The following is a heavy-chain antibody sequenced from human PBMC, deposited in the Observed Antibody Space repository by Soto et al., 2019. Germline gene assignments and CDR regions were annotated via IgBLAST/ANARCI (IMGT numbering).Heavy chain of an antibody. V-gene: IGHV4-31*03. D-gene: IGHD2-2*01. CDR1: GGSISSGGYY. J-gene: IGHJ5*02. Sequence: QVQLQESGPGLVKPSQTLSLTCTVSGGSISSGGYYWSWIRQHPGKGLEWIGYIYYSGSTYYNPSLQSRVTISVDTSKNEFSLKLSSVPAADTAVYYCARDIVVVPAAAGWCFDPWGQGTLVTVSS. CDR3: ARDIVVVPAAAGWCFDP. CDR2: IYYSGST.